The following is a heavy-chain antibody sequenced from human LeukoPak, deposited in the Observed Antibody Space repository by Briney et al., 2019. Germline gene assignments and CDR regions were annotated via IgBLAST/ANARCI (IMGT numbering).Heavy chain of an antibody. Sequence: SETLSLTCTVSGDPINTYYWSWIRQPPGRGLEWIGYINYSGNTNYNASLKSRVTISLDTSKKQLSLRLSSVTAADTAVYYCARHSAGTTKDYWGQGTLATVSS. V-gene: IGHV4-59*08. CDR1: GDPINTYY. D-gene: IGHD1-1*01. CDR3: ARHSAGTTKDY. CDR2: INYSGNT. J-gene: IGHJ4*02.